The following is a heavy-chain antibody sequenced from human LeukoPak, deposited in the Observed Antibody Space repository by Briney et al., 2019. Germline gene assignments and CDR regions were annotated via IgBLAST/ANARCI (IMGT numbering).Heavy chain of an antibody. V-gene: IGHV4-59*08. CDR1: GGSISGYY. CDR3: ARYSYGGYYFDF. D-gene: IGHD5-18*01. J-gene: IGHJ4*02. Sequence: SETLSLTCAVSGGSISGYYWSWIRQPPGKGLEWIGFIYYSGNTNYNPSFKSRVIISVDTSKNQFSLNLGSVTAADTAVYYCARYSYGGYYFDFWGQGVLVTVSS. CDR2: IYYSGNT.